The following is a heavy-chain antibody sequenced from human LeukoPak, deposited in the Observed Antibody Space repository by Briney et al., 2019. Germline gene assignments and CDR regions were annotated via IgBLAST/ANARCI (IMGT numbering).Heavy chain of an antibody. J-gene: IGHJ4*02. CDR3: ARGGLYYDQSHDY. CDR2: INHSGST. Sequence: SSETLSLTCAVYGGSFSGYYWSWIRQPPGKGLEWIGEINHSGSTNYNPSLKSRVTISVDTSKNQFSLKLSSVTAADTAVYYCARGGLYYDQSHDYWGQGTLVTVSS. D-gene: IGHD3-3*01. V-gene: IGHV4-34*01. CDR1: GGSFSGYY.